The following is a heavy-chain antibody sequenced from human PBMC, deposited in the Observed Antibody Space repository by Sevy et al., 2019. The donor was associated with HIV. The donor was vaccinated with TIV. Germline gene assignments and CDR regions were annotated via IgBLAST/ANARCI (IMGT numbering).Heavy chain of an antibody. D-gene: IGHD2-21*01. J-gene: IGHJ6*02. CDR1: GGSFSGYY. Sequence: SETLSLTCAVYGGSFSGYYWSWIRQPPGKGLEWIGEINHSGSTNYNPSLKSRVTISVDTSKNQFSLKRSSVTAADTAVYYCARWVRSIDYYYYGMDVWGQRTTVTVSS. CDR2: INHSGST. V-gene: IGHV4-34*01. CDR3: ARWVRSIDYYYYGMDV.